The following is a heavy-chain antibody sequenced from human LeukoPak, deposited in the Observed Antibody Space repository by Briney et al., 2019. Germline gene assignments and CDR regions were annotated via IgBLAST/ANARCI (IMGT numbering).Heavy chain of an antibody. J-gene: IGHJ4*02. CDR1: GFTFNSYE. CDR3: ARDHGEGFDY. CDR2: ISSSGSTI. Sequence: PGGSLRLSCAASGFTFNSYEMNWLRQAPGKGLEWVSYISSSGSTIYYADSVKGRFTISRDNAKNSLYLQMNSLRAEAKADYYCARDHGEGFDYCGQGALVTVSS. D-gene: IGHD4-17*01. V-gene: IGHV3-48*03.